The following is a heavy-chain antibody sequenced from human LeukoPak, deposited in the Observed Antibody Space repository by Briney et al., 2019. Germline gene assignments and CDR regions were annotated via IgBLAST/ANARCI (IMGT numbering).Heavy chain of an antibody. Sequence: GASVKVSCKASGYTFTGYYMHWVRQAPGQGLEWMGWINPNSGGTNYAQKFQGRVTMTRDTSISTAYMELSRLRSDDTAVYYCARAFHDSSGYYLYYFDYWGQGTLVTVSS. V-gene: IGHV1-2*02. J-gene: IGHJ4*02. CDR2: INPNSGGT. CDR3: ARAFHDSSGYYLYYFDY. D-gene: IGHD3-22*01. CDR1: GYTFTGYY.